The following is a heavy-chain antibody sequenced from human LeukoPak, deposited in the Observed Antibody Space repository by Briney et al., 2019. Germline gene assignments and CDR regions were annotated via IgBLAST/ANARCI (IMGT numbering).Heavy chain of an antibody. D-gene: IGHD3-3*01. CDR3: ATLTYYDFWSGYSTPYYYYGMDV. Sequence: ASVKVSCKASGYTSTSYDINWVRQATGQGLEWMGWMNPNSGNTGYAQKFQGRVTMTRNTSISTAYMELSSLRSEDTAVYYCATLTYYDFWSGYSTPYYYYGMDVWGQGTTVTVSS. CDR1: GYTSTSYD. V-gene: IGHV1-8*01. J-gene: IGHJ6*02. CDR2: MNPNSGNT.